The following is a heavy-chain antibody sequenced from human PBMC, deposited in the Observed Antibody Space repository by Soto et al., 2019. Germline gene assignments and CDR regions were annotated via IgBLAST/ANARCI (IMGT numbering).Heavy chain of an antibody. CDR2: ISAHNGNT. CDR3: ARGRYGDY. V-gene: IGHV1-18*01. J-gene: IGHJ4*02. Sequence: QVHLVQSGAEVKKPGASVKVSCKGSGYGFTTYGITWARQAPGQGPEWMAWISAHNGNTNYAQKLQGRVTVTRDTSTSTAYMELRSLRSDDTAVYYCARGRYGDYWGQGALVTVSS. CDR1: GYGFTTYG. D-gene: IGHD1-1*01.